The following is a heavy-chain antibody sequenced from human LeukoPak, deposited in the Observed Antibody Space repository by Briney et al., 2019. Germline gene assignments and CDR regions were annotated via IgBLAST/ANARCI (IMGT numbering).Heavy chain of an antibody. J-gene: IGHJ4*02. V-gene: IGHV1-69*05. CDR3: ASPGIAAAGTDFDD. CDR1: GATFSSYA. D-gene: IGHD6-13*01. Sequence: ASVKVSFKASGATFSSYAISWVRQAPGQGLEWMGRIIPIFGAANYAQKFQGRVTITTDESTSTAYMELSSLRSEDTAVYYCASPGIAAAGTDFDDWGQGTLVTVSS. CDR2: IIPIFGAA.